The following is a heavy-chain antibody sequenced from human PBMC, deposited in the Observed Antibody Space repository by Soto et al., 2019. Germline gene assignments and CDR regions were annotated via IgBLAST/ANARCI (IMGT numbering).Heavy chain of an antibody. D-gene: IGHD6-13*01. CDR3: ARDLSLAAAGTAPSYYYYGMDV. Sequence: GGSVKVSCKASGYTFTRYTMNWVRQAPGQRLEWMGWINPDNGNTKSSQKFQDRVIITRDTSASTAYMDLSSLRSDGTAVYYCARDLSLAAAGTAPSYYYYGMDVWGQGTTVT. J-gene: IGHJ6*02. CDR2: INPDNGNT. V-gene: IGHV1-3*01. CDR1: GYTFTRYT.